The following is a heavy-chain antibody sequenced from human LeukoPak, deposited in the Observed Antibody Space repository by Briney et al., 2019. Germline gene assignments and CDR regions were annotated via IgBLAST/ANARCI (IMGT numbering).Heavy chain of an antibody. CDR1: GFTFSSYP. D-gene: IGHD6-13*01. J-gene: IGHJ3*02. CDR3: AKDTRSSWYCATACGRASFDI. Sequence: GGSLRLSCAAPGFTFSSYPMSWVRQAPGKGLEWVSAMSGGVGSTYYADSVKGRFTISRDNSKNTLYLQMNSLRADDTAVYYCAKDTRSSWYCATACGRASFDIWGQGTMVTVSS. V-gene: IGHV3-23*01. CDR2: MSGGVGST.